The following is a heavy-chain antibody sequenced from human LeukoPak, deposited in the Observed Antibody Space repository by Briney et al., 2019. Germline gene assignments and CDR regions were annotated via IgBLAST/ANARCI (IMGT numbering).Heavy chain of an antibody. Sequence: PGGSLRLSCAASGFTFSSYGMHWVRQAPGKGLEWVAVIWYDGSNKYYADSVKGRFTISRDNSKNTLYLQMNSLRAEDTAVYYCAKDGRIVATTAFLDYWGQGTLVTVSS. CDR1: GFTFSSYG. CDR3: AKDGRIVATTAFLDY. J-gene: IGHJ4*02. V-gene: IGHV3-33*06. CDR2: IWYDGSNK. D-gene: IGHD5-12*01.